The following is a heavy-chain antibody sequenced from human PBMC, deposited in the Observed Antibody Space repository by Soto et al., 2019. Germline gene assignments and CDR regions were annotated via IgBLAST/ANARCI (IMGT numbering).Heavy chain of an antibody. J-gene: IGHJ4*02. CDR2: INDGSEE. V-gene: IGHV3-33*01. CDR3: ARDDLFVDNGLDH. D-gene: IGHD1-1*01. Sequence: QVQLVESGGGVVRPGTSLRLSCAATGFSFSAHGMHWVRQAPGKGLEWLAVINDGSEEGYADSVRGRFTTSRDNARNILYLQMDNLRAEDSALYYCARDDLFVDNGLDHWGQGTLVPVSS. CDR1: GFSFSAHG.